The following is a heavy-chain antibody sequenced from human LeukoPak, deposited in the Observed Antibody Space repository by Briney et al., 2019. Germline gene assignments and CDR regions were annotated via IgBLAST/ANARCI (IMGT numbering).Heavy chain of an antibody. CDR2: IYPGDSDT. D-gene: IGHD3-22*01. CDR1: GYSFTSYW. CDR3: ARPIDSSGYYYVS. V-gene: IGHV5-51*01. J-gene: IGHJ4*02. Sequence: GESLRISCKGSGYSFTSYWIGWVRQMPGKGLEWMGIIYPGDSDTRYSPSFQGQVTISADKSISTAYLQWSSLKASDTAMYYCARPIDSSGYYYVSWGQGTLVTVSS.